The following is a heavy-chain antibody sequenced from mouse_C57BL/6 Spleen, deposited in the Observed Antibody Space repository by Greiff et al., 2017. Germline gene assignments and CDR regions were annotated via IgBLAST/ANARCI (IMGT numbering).Heavy chain of an antibody. CDR1: GYTFTSYG. CDR2: IYPRSGNT. CDR3: AREEAYYSNGGYYAMDY. Sequence: VKLVESGAELARPGASVKLSCKASGYTFTSYGISWVKQRTGQGLEWIGEIYPRSGNTYYNEKFKGKATLTADKSSSTAYMELRSLTSEDSAVYFCAREEAYYSNGGYYAMDYWGQGTSVTVSS. J-gene: IGHJ4*01. V-gene: IGHV1-81*01. D-gene: IGHD2-5*01.